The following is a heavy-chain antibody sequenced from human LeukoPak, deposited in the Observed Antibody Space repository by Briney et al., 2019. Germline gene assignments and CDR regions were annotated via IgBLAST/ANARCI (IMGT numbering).Heavy chain of an antibody. V-gene: IGHV4-39*07. D-gene: IGHD3-10*01. CDR3: ARERITMVRGVISPEFDY. CDR1: GGSISTSNYY. J-gene: IGHJ4*02. CDR2: IFYSGST. Sequence: SSETLSLTCTVSGGSISTSNYYWGWIRQPPGKGLEWIGNIFYSGSTYYSPSLKSRVTISVDTSKNQFSLKLSSVTAADTAVYYCARERITMVRGVISPEFDYWGQGTLVTVSS.